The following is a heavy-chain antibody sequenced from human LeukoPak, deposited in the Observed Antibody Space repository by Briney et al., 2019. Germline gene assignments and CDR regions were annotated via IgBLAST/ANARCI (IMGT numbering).Heavy chain of an antibody. Sequence: KPSETLSLTCAVYGGSFSGYYWSWIRQPPGKGLEWIGEINHSGSTNYNPPLKSRVTISVDTSKNQFSLKLSSVTAADTAVYYCARGNLGDYDFWSGYPLRRGLDYWGQGTLVTVSS. CDR3: ARGNLGDYDFWSGYPLRRGLDY. CDR1: GGSFSGYY. CDR2: INHSGST. V-gene: IGHV4-34*01. D-gene: IGHD3-3*01. J-gene: IGHJ4*02.